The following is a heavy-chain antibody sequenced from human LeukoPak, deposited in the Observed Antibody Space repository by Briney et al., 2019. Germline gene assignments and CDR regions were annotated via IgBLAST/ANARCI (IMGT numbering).Heavy chain of an antibody. Sequence: SQTLSLTLAISGDSVPINSAAWNWIRQSPSRGLEWLGRTYYRSKRYHDYAVSVKSQITHNQDPSLNQFSLHLTSMTPQDTAVYYCVLYSSAPRVFDYWGEGTLVTVSS. V-gene: IGHV6-1*01. CDR1: GDSVPINSAA. CDR3: VLYSSAPRVFDY. J-gene: IGHJ4*02. CDR2: TYYRSKRYH. D-gene: IGHD6-19*01.